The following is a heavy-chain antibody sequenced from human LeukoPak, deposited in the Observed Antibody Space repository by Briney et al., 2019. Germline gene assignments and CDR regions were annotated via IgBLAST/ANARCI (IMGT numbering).Heavy chain of an antibody. D-gene: IGHD1-26*01. CDR1: GGSISSRSYY. CDR3: ARAVGSSESNWFDP. Sequence: SQTLSLTCTVSGGSISSRSYYWSWIRQPAGKGLEWIGRIYTSGSANYNPSLKSRVTISLDTSKNQFSLRLSSVTAADTAVYYCARAVGSSESNWFDPWGQGTLATVSP. J-gene: IGHJ5*02. CDR2: IYTSGSA. V-gene: IGHV4-61*02.